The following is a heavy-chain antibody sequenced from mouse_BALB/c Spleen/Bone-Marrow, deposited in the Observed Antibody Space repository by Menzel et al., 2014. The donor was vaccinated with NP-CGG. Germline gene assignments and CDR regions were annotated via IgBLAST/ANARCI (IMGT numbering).Heavy chain of an antibody. D-gene: IGHD1-2*01. Sequence: EVQLVEPGGGLVQPGGSLKLSCAASGFDFSRYWMSWVRQAPGKGLEWIGEINPDSSTINYTPSLKDKFIISRDNAKNTLYLQMSKVRSEDTALYYCASLHYYGFFAYWGQGTLVTVSA. V-gene: IGHV4-1*02. CDR2: INPDSSTI. CDR1: GFDFSRYW. CDR3: ASLHYYGFFAY. J-gene: IGHJ3*01.